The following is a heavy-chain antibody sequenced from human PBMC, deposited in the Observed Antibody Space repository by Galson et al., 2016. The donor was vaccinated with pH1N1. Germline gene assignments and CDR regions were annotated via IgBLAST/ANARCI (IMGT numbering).Heavy chain of an antibody. D-gene: IGHD1-14*01. J-gene: IGHJ6*02. CDR3: ARVNHYYYYGMDV. CDR1: GFTFSHCG. CDR2: IEHDGTEK. Sequence: SLRLSCAAPGFTFSHCGMFWVRQAAGRGLEWVAFIEHDGTEKYYADSVKGRFTISRDNAKNSLYLQMNSLRAEDTAVYCCARVNHYYYYGMDVWGQGTTVTVSS. V-gene: IGHV3-30*12.